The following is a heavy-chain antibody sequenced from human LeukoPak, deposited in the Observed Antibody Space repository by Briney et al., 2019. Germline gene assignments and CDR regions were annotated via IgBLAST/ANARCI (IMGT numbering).Heavy chain of an antibody. J-gene: IGHJ4*02. CDR3: AKARYSSSWTGGYFDY. CDR2: IKQDGSEK. D-gene: IGHD6-13*01. V-gene: IGHV3-7*03. Sequence: PGGSLRLSCAASGFSFGTYWMSWVRQAPGKGLEWVANIKQDGSEKYYVDSVKGRFTISRDNSKNTLYLQMNSLRAEDTAVYYCAKARYSSSWTGGYFDYWGQGTLVTVSS. CDR1: GFSFGTYW.